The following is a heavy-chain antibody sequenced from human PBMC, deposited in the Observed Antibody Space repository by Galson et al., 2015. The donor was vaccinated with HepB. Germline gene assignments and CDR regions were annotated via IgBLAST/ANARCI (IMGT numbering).Heavy chain of an antibody. D-gene: IGHD3-10*01. Sequence: SLRLSCAASGFTFGTYTMNWVRQAPGKGLESVSYISSTGTTIYYADSVKGRFTVSRDYAQNSLDLQMNSLRDEDTAVYYCARVFFGSGNSPAYWYFDLWGRGTLVTVSS. J-gene: IGHJ2*01. CDR3: ARVFFGSGNSPAYWYFDL. CDR2: ISSTGTTI. V-gene: IGHV3-48*02. CDR1: GFTFGTYT.